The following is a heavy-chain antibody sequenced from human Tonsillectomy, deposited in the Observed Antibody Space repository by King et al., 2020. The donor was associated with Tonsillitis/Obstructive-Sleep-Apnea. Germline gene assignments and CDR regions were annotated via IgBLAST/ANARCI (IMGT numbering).Heavy chain of an antibody. CDR3: ARADGYSYGSGF. V-gene: IGHV3-30*04. CDR2: ISYDGSNK. J-gene: IGHJ4*02. D-gene: IGHD5-18*01. Sequence: VQLVESGGGVVQPGRSLRLSCAASGFTFSSYAMHWVRQAPGKGLEWVAVISYDGSNKYYADSVKGRFTISRDNSKNTLYLQMNSLRAEDTAVYYCARADGYSYGSGFWGQGTLVTVSS. CDR1: GFTFSSYA.